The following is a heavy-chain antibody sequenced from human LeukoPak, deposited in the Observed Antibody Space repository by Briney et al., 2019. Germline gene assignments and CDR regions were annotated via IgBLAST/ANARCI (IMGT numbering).Heavy chain of an antibody. V-gene: IGHV4-34*01. Sequence: KTSETLSLTCAVYGGSLNGYYWSWIRQPPGKGLEWIGEINHSGSTNYNPSLKSRVTISVDTSKNQFSLKLSSVTAADTAVYYCARVKFPRSAFDIWGQGTMVTVSS. CDR1: GGSLNGYY. CDR3: ARVKFPRSAFDI. CDR2: INHSGST. J-gene: IGHJ3*02.